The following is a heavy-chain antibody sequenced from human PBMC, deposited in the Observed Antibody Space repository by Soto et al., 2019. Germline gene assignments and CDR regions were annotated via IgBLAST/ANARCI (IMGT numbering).Heavy chain of an antibody. V-gene: IGHV1-18*01. CDR2: ISAYNGNT. Sequence: ASVKDSCKASGYTFTSYGISWVRQAPGQGLEWMGWISAYNGNTNYAQKLQGRVTMTTDTSTSTAYMELRSLGSDDTAVYYCARMAPSKRNSGFDYWGQGTLVTVSS. D-gene: IGHD1-26*01. J-gene: IGHJ4*02. CDR1: GYTFTSYG. CDR3: ARMAPSKRNSGFDY.